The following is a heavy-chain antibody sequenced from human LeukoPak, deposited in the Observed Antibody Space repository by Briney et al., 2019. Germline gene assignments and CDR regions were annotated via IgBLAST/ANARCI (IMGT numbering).Heavy chain of an antibody. D-gene: IGHD2-21*01. J-gene: IGHJ3*02. CDR3: ARDLGVSAFDI. CDR1: GFTFSSYI. V-gene: IGHV3-48*01. CDR2: ISSSSSTI. Sequence: PGGSLRLSCAASGFTFSSYIMNWVRQAPGKGLDWVSYISSSSSTIYYADSVKGRFTISRDNAKNSLYLQMNSLRAEDTAVYYCARDLGVSAFDIWGQGTMVTVSS.